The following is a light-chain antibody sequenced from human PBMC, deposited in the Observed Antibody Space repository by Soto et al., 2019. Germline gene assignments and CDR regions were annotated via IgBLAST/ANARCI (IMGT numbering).Light chain of an antibody. J-gene: IGLJ3*02. V-gene: IGLV2-23*02. CDR1: SNDVGGYNL. CDR2: EVN. Sequence: QSVLTQPASVSGSPGQSITISCTGTSNDVGGYNLVSWFQQHPGKAPKLMISEVNKRPSGVSNRFSGSKSANAASLTISGFHAEEEADYYCCSHVGGSSPQWVFGGGTKLTVL. CDR3: CSHVGGSSPQWV.